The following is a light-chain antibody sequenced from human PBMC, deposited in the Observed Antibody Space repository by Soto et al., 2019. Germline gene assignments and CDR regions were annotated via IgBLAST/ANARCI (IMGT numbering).Light chain of an antibody. J-gene: IGKJ4*01. CDR2: GAS. V-gene: IGKV3-15*01. CDR1: QTISPN. CDR3: QQYSSCPPLA. Sequence: EIAMTQSPATLSVSPGERAALSCRASQTISPNLAWYQQKPGQAPRLLIYGASTRATGIPARFSGGGSGTEFTLTIPSLQSEDFAVSYCQQYSSCPPLAFGGGTKVEVK.